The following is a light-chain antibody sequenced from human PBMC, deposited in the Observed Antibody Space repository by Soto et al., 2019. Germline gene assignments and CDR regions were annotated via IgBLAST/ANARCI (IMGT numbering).Light chain of an antibody. Sequence: EIVLTQSPGTLSLSPGERATLSCRASQGVSSNYLAWHQQKSGQAPRLLLYGTSSRATGIPERFSGSGSGTDFTLTISRLEPEDFAVYYCQHYGSSRTFGQGTKVDIK. CDR3: QHYGSSRT. J-gene: IGKJ1*01. V-gene: IGKV3-20*01. CDR1: QGVSSNY. CDR2: GTS.